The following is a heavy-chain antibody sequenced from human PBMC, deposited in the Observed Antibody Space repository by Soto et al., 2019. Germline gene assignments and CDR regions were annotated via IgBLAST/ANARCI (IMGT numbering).Heavy chain of an antibody. Sequence: QVQLVQSGAEVKKPGASVKVSCKASGYTFTSYGISWVRQAPGQGLEWMGWISAYNGNTNYAQKLQGRVTMTTDTSPSTAYMELRSLRSDDTAVYYCARDSYDYVWGSYRSPYGMDVWGQGTTVTVSS. CDR2: ISAYNGNT. D-gene: IGHD3-16*02. J-gene: IGHJ6*02. CDR3: ARDSYDYVWGSYRSPYGMDV. V-gene: IGHV1-18*01. CDR1: GYTFTSYG.